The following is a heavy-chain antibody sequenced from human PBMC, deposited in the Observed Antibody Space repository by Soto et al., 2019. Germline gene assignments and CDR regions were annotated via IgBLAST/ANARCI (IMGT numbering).Heavy chain of an antibody. CDR2: IKQDGSET. Sequence: EVQLVESGGGLVQPGGSLRLSCAASGFTFSSHWMSWVRQAPGKGLEWVANIKQDGSETYYVDSVKGRFTISRDNAKSSLYLQMNCLRAEDTAVYYCARRGTYYLNWFDPWGQGTLVTVSS. D-gene: IGHD3-10*01. CDR1: GFTFSSHW. CDR3: ARRGTYYLNWFDP. V-gene: IGHV3-7*01. J-gene: IGHJ5*02.